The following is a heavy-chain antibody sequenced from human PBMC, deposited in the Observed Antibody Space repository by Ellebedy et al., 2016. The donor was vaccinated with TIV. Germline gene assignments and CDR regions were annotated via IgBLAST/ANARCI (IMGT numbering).Heavy chain of an antibody. V-gene: IGHV3-30*02. CDR1: RITFTNFA. D-gene: IGHD1-1*01. Sequence: GESLMISCAPSRITFTNFAMHWVRQAPGKGLEWVASIQFDGTNKFYADSVKGRFTISRGSSKNTLFLQMNSLRPEDTAVYFCAKDGTYASFEDWGQGTLVTVSS. J-gene: IGHJ4*02. CDR3: AKDGTYASFED. CDR2: IQFDGTNK.